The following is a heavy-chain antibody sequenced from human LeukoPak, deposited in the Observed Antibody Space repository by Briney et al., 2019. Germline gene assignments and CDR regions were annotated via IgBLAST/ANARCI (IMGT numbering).Heavy chain of an antibody. D-gene: IGHD6-19*01. CDR3: ARGRGFLAGY. CDR2: ISYDGSNK. V-gene: IGHV3-30-3*01. Sequence: GGSLRLSCAASGFTFSSYAMHWVRQAPGKGLEWVAVISYDGSNKYYADSVKGRFTISRDSSKNTLYLQMNSLRAEDTAVYYCARGRGFLAGYWGQGTLVTVSS. CDR1: GFTFSSYA. J-gene: IGHJ4*02.